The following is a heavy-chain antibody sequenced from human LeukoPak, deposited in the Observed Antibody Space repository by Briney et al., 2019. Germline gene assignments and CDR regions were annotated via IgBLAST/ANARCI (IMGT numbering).Heavy chain of an antibody. CDR3: AKERWEYCSSTSCYHFDY. V-gene: IGHV3-30*18. CDR2: ISYDGSNK. J-gene: IGHJ4*02. Sequence: SCKVSGYTLTELSMHWVRQAPGKGLEWVAVISYDGSNKYYADSVKGRFTISRDNSKNTLYLQMNSLRAEDTAVYYCAKERWEYCSSTSCYHFDYWGRGTLVTVSS. CDR1: GYTLTELS. D-gene: IGHD2-2*01.